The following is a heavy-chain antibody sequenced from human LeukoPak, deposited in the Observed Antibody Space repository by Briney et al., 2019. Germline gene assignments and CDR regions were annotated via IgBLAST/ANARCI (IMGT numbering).Heavy chain of an antibody. Sequence: SETLSLTCTVSGASISSGDYCWSWLRQPPGKGLEWIAYNYYSGSTYYNPSLKRRVTTSVDTSKNPFSLKLSSMTAADTAVYYCASSYGYQGSDYWGQGTLVTVSS. J-gene: IGHJ4*02. D-gene: IGHD5-18*01. CDR3: ASSYGYQGSDY. CDR2: NYYSGST. CDR1: GASISSGDYC. V-gene: IGHV4-30-4*01.